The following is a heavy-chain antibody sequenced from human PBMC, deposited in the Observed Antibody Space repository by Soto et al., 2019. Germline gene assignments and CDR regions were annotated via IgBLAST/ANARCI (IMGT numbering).Heavy chain of an antibody. D-gene: IGHD3-16*02. CDR1: GFTFSSYS. CDR3: ARELSINEDAFDI. J-gene: IGHJ3*02. CDR2: ISSSSSYI. V-gene: IGHV3-21*01. Sequence: KSGGSLRLSCAASGFTFSSYSMNWVRQAPGKGLEWVSSISSSSSYIYYADSVKGRFTISRDNAKNSLYLQMNSLRAEDTAVYYCARELSINEDAFDIWGQGTMVTVSS.